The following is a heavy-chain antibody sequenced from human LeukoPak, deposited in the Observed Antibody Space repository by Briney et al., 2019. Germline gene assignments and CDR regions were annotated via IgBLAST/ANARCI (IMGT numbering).Heavy chain of an antibody. CDR2: INPNSGGI. CDR3: GRTHNFDY. V-gene: IGHV1-2*02. Sequence: GASVKVSCKASGYTFTGYYIHWVRQAPGQGLEWLGYINPNSGGIHYAQNSQGRVTMTIDTSISTAYMELSRLRSDDTAVYYCGRTHNFDYWGQGTLVTVSS. J-gene: IGHJ4*02. CDR1: GYTFTGYY.